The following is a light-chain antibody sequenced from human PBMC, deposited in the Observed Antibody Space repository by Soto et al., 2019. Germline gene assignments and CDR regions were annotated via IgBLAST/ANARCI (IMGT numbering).Light chain of an antibody. CDR1: SSNIGAVYD. V-gene: IGLV1-40*01. CDR3: QSYDNSLGGVV. J-gene: IGLJ2*01. Sequence: QSVLTQPHSVSGAPGQRVTISCTGSSSNIGAVYDVHWYQQLPGRAPKLLIYGNSNRPSGVPDRFSGSKSGSSASLAITGLQAEDEAHYHCQSYDNSLGGVVFGGGTKLTVL. CDR2: GNS.